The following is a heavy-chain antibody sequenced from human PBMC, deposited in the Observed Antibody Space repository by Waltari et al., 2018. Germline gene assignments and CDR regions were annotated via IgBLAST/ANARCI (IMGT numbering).Heavy chain of an antibody. J-gene: IGHJ3*02. CDR1: GYDFVNYW. V-gene: IGHV5-51*03. CDR3: ARPKSWGRVGPHDAFEI. Sequence: VQLVQSGAELKKPGESLKISCRTSGYDFVNYWFGWVLQKPGNGLEWMGIIYPDDSDIRYSPSFEGQVTFSVDKSSNTAFLQWRNLKASDTAMYFCARPKSWGRVGPHDAFEIWGQGTVVTVSS. CDR2: IYPDDSDI. D-gene: IGHD3-16*01.